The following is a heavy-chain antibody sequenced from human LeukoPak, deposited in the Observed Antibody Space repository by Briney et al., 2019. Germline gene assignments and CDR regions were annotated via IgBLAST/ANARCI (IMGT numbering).Heavy chain of an antibody. D-gene: IGHD6-13*01. Sequence: SETLSLTCTVSGGSISSSTYYWGWIRQPPGKGLEWIGSIYYSGSTYYNPSLKSPVTISVDTSKNQFYLKLTSVTAADTAVYYCARLIAAAGRGIDHWGQGTLVTVSS. CDR3: ARLIAAAGRGIDH. CDR1: GGSISSSTYY. J-gene: IGHJ4*02. V-gene: IGHV4-39*01. CDR2: IYYSGST.